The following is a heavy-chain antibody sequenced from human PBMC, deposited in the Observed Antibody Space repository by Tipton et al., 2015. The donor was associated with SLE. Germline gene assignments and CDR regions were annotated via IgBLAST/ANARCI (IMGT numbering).Heavy chain of an antibody. V-gene: IGHV4-59*11. J-gene: IGHJ5*02. Sequence: TLSLTCTVSGGSIGTHYWSWIRQPPGKGLEWIGNVYYSGNTNYNPSLRSRVTISVDTSKNQFSLELTSVTAADTAVYYCAREDDSSYGNWFDPWGQGTLVTVSS. CDR1: GGSIGTHY. D-gene: IGHD4-11*01. CDR2: VYYSGNT. CDR3: AREDDSSYGNWFDP.